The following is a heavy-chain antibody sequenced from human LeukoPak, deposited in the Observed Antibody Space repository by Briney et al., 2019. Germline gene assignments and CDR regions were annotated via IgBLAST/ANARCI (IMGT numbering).Heavy chain of an antibody. CDR3: AREGSDSSGYQDS. D-gene: IGHD3-22*01. Sequence: ASVKVSCKASGYTFTGYYMHWVRQAPGQGLEWMGWINPNTGGTNYAQKFQGRVTMTRDTSINTAYMELSRQRSDDTAMYYCAREGSDSSGYQDSWGQGTLVTVSS. J-gene: IGHJ4*02. CDR2: INPNTGGT. CDR1: GYTFTGYY. V-gene: IGHV1-2*02.